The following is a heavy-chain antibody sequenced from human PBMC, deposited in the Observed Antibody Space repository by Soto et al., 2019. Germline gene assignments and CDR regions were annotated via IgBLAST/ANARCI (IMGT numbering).Heavy chain of an antibody. CDR1: GFSFSSYS. Sequence: EVQLVESGGGLVKPGGSLRLSCAASGFSFSSYSMNWVRQAPGKGLEWVSSISSSSSSIYYADSAKGRFTISRDNAKNSLYLQMNNLRVEDTAVYYSARSYGSGKMDSGGQGNTVTVSS. V-gene: IGHV3-21*01. D-gene: IGHD3-10*01. CDR3: ARSYGSGKMDS. J-gene: IGHJ6*02. CDR2: ISSSSSSI.